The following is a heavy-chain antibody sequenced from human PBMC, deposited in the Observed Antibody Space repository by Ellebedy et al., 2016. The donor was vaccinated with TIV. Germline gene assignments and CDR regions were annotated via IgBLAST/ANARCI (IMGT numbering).Heavy chain of an antibody. CDR2: ISSNGGST. CDR1: GFTFSSYA. CDR3: ARDHSSSYYDILTGEWYFDL. Sequence: GESLKISXAASGFTFSSYAMHWVRQAPGKGLEYVSAISSNGGSTYYANSVKGRFTISRDNSKNTLYLQMGSLRAEDMAVYYCARDHSSSYYDILTGEWYFDLWGRGTLVTVSS. V-gene: IGHV3-64*01. D-gene: IGHD3-9*01. J-gene: IGHJ2*01.